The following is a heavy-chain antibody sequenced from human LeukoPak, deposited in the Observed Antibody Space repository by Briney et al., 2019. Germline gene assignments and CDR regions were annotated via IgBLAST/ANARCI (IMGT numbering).Heavy chain of an antibody. Sequence: GESLKISSKSSGYIFTRYWIGCVREMPAKDMEWIWIIFPGDYHTRYRPSLQGQVTISVHKSTSTAYLQWSSLTASDTALYYCARLGSVAGSSYFDSWGQGTLVTVSS. J-gene: IGHJ4*02. CDR3: ARLGSVAGSSYFDS. CDR1: GYIFTRYW. V-gene: IGHV5-51*01. D-gene: IGHD6-19*01. CDR2: IFPGDYHT.